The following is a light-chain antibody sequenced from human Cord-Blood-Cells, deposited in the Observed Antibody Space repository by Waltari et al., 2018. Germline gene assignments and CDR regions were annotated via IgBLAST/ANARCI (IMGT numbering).Light chain of an antibody. CDR1: QSVSSSY. CDR3: QQYGSSPPIT. Sequence: EIVLTQFPGTLSLSPGERATLSCRASQSVSSSYLAWYQQKPGQAPRLLIYGASCRATGIPDRFSGSGSGTDFTLTISRLEPEDVAVYYCQQYGSSPPITFGQGTRLEIK. V-gene: IGKV3-20*01. CDR2: GAS. J-gene: IGKJ5*01.